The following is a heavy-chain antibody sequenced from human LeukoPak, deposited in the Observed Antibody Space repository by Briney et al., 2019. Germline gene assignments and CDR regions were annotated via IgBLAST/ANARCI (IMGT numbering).Heavy chain of an antibody. V-gene: IGHV4-4*02. D-gene: IGHD2-2*01. CDR1: GGSISSSNW. J-gene: IGHJ5*02. CDR3: ARDNRGYCSSTSCHNWFDP. CDR2: IYHSGST. Sequence: SETLSLTCAVSGGSISSSNWWSWVRQPPGKGLEWIGEIYHSGSTNYNPSLKSRVTISVDKSKNQFSLKLSSVTAADTAVYYCARDNRGYCSSTSCHNWFDPWGQGTLVTVSS.